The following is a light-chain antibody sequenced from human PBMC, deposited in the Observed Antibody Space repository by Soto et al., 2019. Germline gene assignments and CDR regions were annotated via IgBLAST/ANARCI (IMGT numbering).Light chain of an antibody. Sequence: QSALTQPASVSGSPGQSITISCTGTSSDVGGYNYVSWYQQHPGKAPKLMIYEVTNRPSGVSNRFSGSKSDNAASLTISALQTEDEAAYFCLSYGKVFGTGTKLTVL. CDR2: EVT. CDR3: LSYGKV. CDR1: SSDVGGYNY. J-gene: IGLJ1*01. V-gene: IGLV2-14*01.